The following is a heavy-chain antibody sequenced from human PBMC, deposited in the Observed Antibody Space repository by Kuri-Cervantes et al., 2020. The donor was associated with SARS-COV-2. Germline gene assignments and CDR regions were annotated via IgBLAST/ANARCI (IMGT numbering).Heavy chain of an antibody. V-gene: IGHV3-7*03. D-gene: IGHD6-13*01. CDR1: GFTFSSYW. J-gene: IGHJ5*02. CDR3: TRLGGPWAIAAAATGWFDP. CDR2: IKQDGSEK. Sequence: GESLKISCAASGFTFSSYWMSWVRQAPGKGLEWVANIKQDGSEKYYADSVKGRFTISRDNAKNSLYLQMNSLKTEDTAVYYCTRLGGPWAIAAAATGWFDPWGQGTLVTVSS.